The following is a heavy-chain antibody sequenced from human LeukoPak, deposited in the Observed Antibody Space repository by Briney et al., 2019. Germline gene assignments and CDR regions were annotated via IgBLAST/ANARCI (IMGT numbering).Heavy chain of an antibody. J-gene: IGHJ4*02. CDR1: GGTFSSYA. CDR2: IIPIFGTA. V-gene: IGHV1-69*05. CDR3: ARPRYCSGGSCYCIDY. Sequence: GASVKVSCKASGGTFSSYAISWVRQAPGQGLEWMGGIIPIFGTANYAQKFQGRVTMTRDTSTSTVYMELSSLRSEDTAVYYCARPRYCSGGSCYCIDYWGQGTLVTVSS. D-gene: IGHD2-15*01.